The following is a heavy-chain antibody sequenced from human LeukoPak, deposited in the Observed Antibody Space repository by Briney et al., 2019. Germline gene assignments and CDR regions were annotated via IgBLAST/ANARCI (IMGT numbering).Heavy chain of an antibody. V-gene: IGHV3-7*04. CDR3: ARDMIILQS. Sequence: PGGSLRLSCAGSGFTFTSYTINWVRQAPGKGLEWVANIKQDGSEKYYVDSVKGRFTISRDNAKKSLYLQMNSLRAEDTAVYFCARDMIILQSWGQGTLVTVSS. D-gene: IGHD3-16*01. J-gene: IGHJ5*02. CDR1: GFTFTSYT. CDR2: IKQDGSEK.